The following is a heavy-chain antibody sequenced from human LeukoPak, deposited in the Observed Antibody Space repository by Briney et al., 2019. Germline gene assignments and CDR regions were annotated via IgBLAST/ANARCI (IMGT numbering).Heavy chain of an antibody. V-gene: IGHV4-34*01. Sequence: PSETLSLTCAVYGGSFSGYYWSWIRQPPGKGLEWIGEINHSGSTNYNPPLKSRVTISIDTSKNQFSLKLSSVTAADTAVYYCARAMVTPRYYYYGMDVWGQGTTVTVSS. CDR1: GGSFSGYY. CDR2: INHSGST. D-gene: IGHD2-8*01. CDR3: ARAMVTPRYYYYGMDV. J-gene: IGHJ6*02.